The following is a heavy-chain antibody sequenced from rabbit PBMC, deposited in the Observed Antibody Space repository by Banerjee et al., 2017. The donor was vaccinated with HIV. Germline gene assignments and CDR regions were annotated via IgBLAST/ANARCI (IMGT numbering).Heavy chain of an antibody. D-gene: IGHD3-1*01. CDR2: IYTLDDTT. J-gene: IGHJ4*01. CDR3: ARSYVTYGWAATGPAYLDL. V-gene: IGHV1S45*01. Sequence: QEQLVESGGGLVQPEGSLTLTCKASGFDFSSSYYMCWVRQAPGKGLESIGCIYTLDDTTYAASWAKGRFTISKTSSTTVTLQMTGLTAADTATYFCARSYVTYGWAATGPAYLDLWGPGTLVTVS. CDR1: GFDFSSSYY.